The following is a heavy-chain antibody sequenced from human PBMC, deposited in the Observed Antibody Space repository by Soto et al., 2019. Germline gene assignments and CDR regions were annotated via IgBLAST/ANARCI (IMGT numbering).Heavy chain of an antibody. Sequence: SVKVSCTDSGYVITSNGISWGRQAPGQGLEWMGWVSSYNGNTNYAQKFQGRVTMTTDIATRTAYMELASLRSDDTAVYYCARGCIAVTTHMCYWGQGTLLTVAS. J-gene: IGHJ4*02. V-gene: IGHV1-18*04. CDR3: ARGCIAVTTHMCY. D-gene: IGHD4-17*01. CDR2: VSSYNGNT. CDR1: GYVITSNG.